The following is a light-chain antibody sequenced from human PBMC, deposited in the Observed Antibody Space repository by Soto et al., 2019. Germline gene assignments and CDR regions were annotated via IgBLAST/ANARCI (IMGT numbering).Light chain of an antibody. J-gene: IGKJ1*01. V-gene: IGKV3-15*01. Sequence: ETVMKQSPATLSVSTGERATLSCRASQSVRTNLAWYQQRPGQPPRLLIYGASTRATGIPARFTGDGSGTDFTLTISRLEPEDFAVYYCQQYGSSGTFGQGTKVDI. CDR3: QQYGSSGT. CDR1: QSVRTN. CDR2: GAS.